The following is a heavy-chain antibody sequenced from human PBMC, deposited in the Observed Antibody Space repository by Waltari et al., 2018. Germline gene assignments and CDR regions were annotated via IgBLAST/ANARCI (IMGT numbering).Heavy chain of an antibody. V-gene: IGHV4-59*01. D-gene: IGHD3-3*01. CDR2: IYYSGST. Sequence: QVQLQESGPGLVKPSETLSLTCTVSGGSISSYYWSWLRQPPGKGLGWIGYIYYSGSTNYNPSLKSRVTISVDTSKSQFSLKLSSVTAADTAVYYCARAYYDFWSGQFYYYYMDVWGKGTTVTVSS. CDR3: ARAYYDFWSGQFYYYYMDV. CDR1: GGSISSYY. J-gene: IGHJ6*03.